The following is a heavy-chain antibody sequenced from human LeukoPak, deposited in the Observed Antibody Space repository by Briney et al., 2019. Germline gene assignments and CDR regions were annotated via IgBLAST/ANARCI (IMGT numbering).Heavy chain of an antibody. J-gene: IGHJ3*02. D-gene: IGHD2-21*01. Sequence: SETLSLTCTVSGGSISSYYWNWIRQPPGKGLERIGYMYYSGSTNYNPSLKSRVTISVDTSKNQFSLKLSSVTAADTAVYYCAKTKGLWRSFDIWGQGTMVTVSS. CDR2: MYYSGST. CDR3: AKTKGLWRSFDI. V-gene: IGHV4-59*01. CDR1: GGSISSYY.